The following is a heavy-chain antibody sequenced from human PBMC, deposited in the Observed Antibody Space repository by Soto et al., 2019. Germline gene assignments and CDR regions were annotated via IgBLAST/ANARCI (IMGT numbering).Heavy chain of an antibody. J-gene: IGHJ6*02. CDR1: GFTFSSYS. Sequence: GGSLRLSCAASGFTFSSYSMNWVRQAPGKGLEWVSSISSSSSYIYYADSEKGRFTISRDNAKNSLYLQMNSLRAEDTAVYYCARESALGVPAAILYYYYGMDVWGQGTTVTVSS. V-gene: IGHV3-21*01. D-gene: IGHD2-2*01. CDR2: ISSSSSYI. CDR3: ARESALGVPAAILYYYYGMDV.